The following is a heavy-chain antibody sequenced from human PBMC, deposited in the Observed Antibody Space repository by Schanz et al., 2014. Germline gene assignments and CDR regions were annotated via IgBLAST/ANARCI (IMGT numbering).Heavy chain of an antibody. CDR3: AKARRKSNCSGGRCFHYSYYGMDV. D-gene: IGHD2-15*01. Sequence: EVQLVESGGGLVQPGRSLRLSCTASGFTFSDYAMSWFRQAPGKGLEWVSVIYSGIGAYYADSVKDRFTVSRDNSKNTVYLQMNSLRAEDTAVYYCAKARRKSNCSGGRCFHYSYYGMDVWGQGTTVTVSS. V-gene: IGHV3-23*03. CDR2: IYSGIGA. CDR1: GFTFSDYA. J-gene: IGHJ6*02.